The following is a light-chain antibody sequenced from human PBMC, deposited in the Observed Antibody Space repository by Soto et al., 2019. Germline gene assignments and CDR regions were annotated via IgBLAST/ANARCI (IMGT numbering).Light chain of an antibody. J-gene: IGKJ5*01. CDR1: QSVSGN. CDR3: QQYNNWPPIT. CDR2: GAS. V-gene: IGKV3-15*01. Sequence: EIVMTQSPATLSVSPGERATLSCRASQSVSGNLAWYQQKPGQAPRLLIYGASTRATGIPARFSGSGSGTXXXXXXXSLQSEDFAVYYCQQYNNWPPITFGQGTRLEIK.